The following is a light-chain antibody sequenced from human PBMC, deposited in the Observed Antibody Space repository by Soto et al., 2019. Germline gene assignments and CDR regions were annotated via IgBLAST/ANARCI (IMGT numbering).Light chain of an antibody. CDR1: QSVNSDY. CDR3: QQYGTSPWT. J-gene: IGKJ1*01. Sequence: EIVLTQSPGTLSLFPGERATLSCRATQSVNSDYLAWYQQKPGQAPRLLIYIASRRATGIPDRFSGSGSATDFTLTISRLEPEDFAVYYCQQYGTSPWTFGQGTKVEIK. CDR2: IAS. V-gene: IGKV3-20*01.